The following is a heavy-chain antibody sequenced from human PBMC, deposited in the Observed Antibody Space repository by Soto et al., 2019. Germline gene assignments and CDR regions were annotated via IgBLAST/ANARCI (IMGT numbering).Heavy chain of an antibody. CDR3: VRGHRDCSEDVDF. Sequence: EVQLVESGGGLVEPGRSLRLSCVGSGFTFGDYALSWVRQAPGKGLEWVGFTRSKAYGGTTEHATSVKGRFTISRDDSKSIAYLPMDSLKTEDTAVYFCVRGHRDCSEDVDFWGQGTLVTVSS. D-gene: IGHD2-15*01. J-gene: IGHJ4*02. CDR1: GFTFGDYA. CDR2: TRSKAYGGTT. V-gene: IGHV3-49*04.